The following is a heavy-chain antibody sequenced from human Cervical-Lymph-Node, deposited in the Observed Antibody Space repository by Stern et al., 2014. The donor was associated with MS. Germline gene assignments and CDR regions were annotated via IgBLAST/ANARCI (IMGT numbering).Heavy chain of an antibody. V-gene: IGHV1-69*01. CDR1: GGSFSTGK. J-gene: IGHJ4*02. CDR3: ARLGSGYDSSYLDF. Sequence: VQLVESGSEAKKPGSSVKVSCKVSGGSFSTGKISWVRQAPGPGLEGVGAISLSLGTAECAQRFQDRVTIIADESTSEVHMELISLRSDDTGVYNCARLGSGYDSSYLDFWGQGTLVTVSS. CDR2: ISLSLGTA. D-gene: IGHD5-12*01.